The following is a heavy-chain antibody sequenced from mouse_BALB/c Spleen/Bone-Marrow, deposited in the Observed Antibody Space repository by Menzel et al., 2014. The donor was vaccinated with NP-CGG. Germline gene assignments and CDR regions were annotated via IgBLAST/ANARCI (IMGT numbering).Heavy chain of an antibody. J-gene: IGHJ2*01. CDR1: GFTFTDYY. CDR2: IRNKANGYTT. Sequence: EVQLVESGGGLVQPGGSLTLSCATSGFTFTDYYMNWVRQPPGKALEWLGFIRNKANGYTTEYSASVKSRFTISRDNSQNILYLQMNTLRVDDSATYYCARDKGRVFFDYWGQGTTLTVSS. CDR3: ARDKGRVFFDY. V-gene: IGHV7-3*02.